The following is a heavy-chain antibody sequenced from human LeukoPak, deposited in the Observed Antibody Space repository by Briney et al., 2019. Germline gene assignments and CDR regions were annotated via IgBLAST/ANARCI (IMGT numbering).Heavy chain of an antibody. CDR2: ISGSGGTT. CDR1: GFTFSTYA. D-gene: IGHD3-10*01. J-gene: IGHJ6*03. V-gene: IGHV3-23*01. Sequence: PGGSLRLSCAASGFTFSTYAMSRVRQAPGKGLEWVSSISGSGGTTYYADSVKGRFTISRDNSKNTLYLQMNSLRAEDTAVYYCAKAGSGYYYYGSGSSYKDYYYMDVWGKGTPVTVSS. CDR3: AKAGSGYYYYGSGSSYKDYYYMDV.